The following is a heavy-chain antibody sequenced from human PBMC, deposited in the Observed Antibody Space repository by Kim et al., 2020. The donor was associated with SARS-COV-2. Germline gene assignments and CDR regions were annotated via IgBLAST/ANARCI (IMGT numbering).Heavy chain of an antibody. CDR2: IIPIFGTA. D-gene: IGHD3-10*01. CDR1: GGTFSSYA. V-gene: IGHV1-69*13. Sequence: SVKVSCKASGGTFSSYAISWVRQAPGQGLEWMGGIIPIFGTANYAQKFQGRVTITADESTSTAYMELSSLRSEDTAVYYCAREREKGYYGSGSLPHWFDPWGQGTLVTVSS. J-gene: IGHJ5*02. CDR3: AREREKGYYGSGSLPHWFDP.